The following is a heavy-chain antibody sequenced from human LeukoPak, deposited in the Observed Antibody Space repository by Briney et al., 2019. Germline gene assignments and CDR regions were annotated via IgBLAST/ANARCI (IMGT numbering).Heavy chain of an antibody. J-gene: IGHJ3*02. CDR1: GGTFSSYA. CDR3: ARDFIRGGRGAFDI. CDR2: IIPIFGTA. Sequence: SVKVSCKASGGTFSSYAISWVRQAPGQGLEWMGGIIPIFGTANYAQKFQGRVTITTDESTSTAYMELSSLRSEDTAVYYCARDFIRGGRGAFDIWGQGTMVTVSS. V-gene: IGHV1-69*05. D-gene: IGHD4-23*01.